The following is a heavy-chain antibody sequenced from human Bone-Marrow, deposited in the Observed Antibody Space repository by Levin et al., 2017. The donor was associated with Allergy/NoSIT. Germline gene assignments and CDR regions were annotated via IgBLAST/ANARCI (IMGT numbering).Heavy chain of an antibody. CDR3: VKGYSSGWLHFDY. D-gene: IGHD6-19*01. CDR2: IGTAGDT. CDR1: GFTFSSFA. J-gene: IGHJ4*02. V-gene: IGHV3-13*01. Sequence: SCSGSGFTFSSFAVHWVRQVPGRGLEWVSAIGTAGDTFYADSVKGRFTISRENAKNSLYLQMNSLRGGDTAVYYCVKGYSSGWLHFDYWGQGNLVTVSS.